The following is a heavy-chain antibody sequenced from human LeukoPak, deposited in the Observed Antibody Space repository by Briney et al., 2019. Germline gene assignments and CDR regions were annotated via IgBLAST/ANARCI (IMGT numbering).Heavy chain of an antibody. CDR2: ISSSSRYI. Sequence: GGSLRLSCAGSGFTFSSYAMSWVRQAPGKGLEWVSSISSSSRYIYYADSVKGRFTISRDNAKNSLYLLMNSLRADDTAVYYCARDRGYRDRGYSGGWYGDSLDSWGLGTLVTVSS. CDR3: ARDRGYRDRGYSGGWYGDSLDS. V-gene: IGHV3-21*01. J-gene: IGHJ4*02. D-gene: IGHD6-19*01. CDR1: GFTFSSYA.